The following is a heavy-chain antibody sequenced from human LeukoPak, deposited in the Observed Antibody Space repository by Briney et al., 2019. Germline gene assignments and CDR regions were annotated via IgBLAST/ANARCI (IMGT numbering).Heavy chain of an antibody. CDR2: IDPSDSYT. J-gene: IGHJ4*02. CDR3: ARHSHYDFWSGYLDY. Sequence: GESLKISCKGSGYTFTSYWISWVRQMPVKGLEWMGKIDPSDSYTSYSPSFQGHVTISADKSISAAFLQWSSLKASDTAMYYCARHSHYDFWSGYLDYWGQGTLVTVSS. CDR1: GYTFTSYW. D-gene: IGHD3-3*01. V-gene: IGHV5-10-1*01.